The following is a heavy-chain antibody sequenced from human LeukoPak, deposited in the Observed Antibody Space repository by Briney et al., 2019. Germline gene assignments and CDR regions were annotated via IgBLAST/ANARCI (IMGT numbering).Heavy chain of an antibody. D-gene: IGHD3-10*01. V-gene: IGHV3-30-3*01. CDR1: GFTFSSYA. CDR3: ARDPRRGHYYGSGSYSN. Sequence: GRSLRLSCAASGFTFSSYAMHWVRQAPGKGLEWVAVISYDGSNKYYADSVKGRFTISRDNSKNTLYLQMNSLRAEDTAVYYCARDPRRGHYYGSGSYSNWGQGTLVTVSS. CDR2: ISYDGSNK. J-gene: IGHJ4*02.